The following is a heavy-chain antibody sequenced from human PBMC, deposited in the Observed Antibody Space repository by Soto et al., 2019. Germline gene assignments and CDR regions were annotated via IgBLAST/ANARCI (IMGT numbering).Heavy chain of an antibody. CDR1: GFTFSNYA. CDR2: ITSDGDST. J-gene: IGHJ4*01. V-gene: IGHV3-64D*06. CDR3: VKGNQLLRYYFEF. Sequence: LRLSCSVSGFTFSNYAMHWVRQAPGKGLEYVSGITSDGDSTWHADSVKDRFTISRDNSKNTLFLQMSSLRVEDTAIYLCVKGNQLLRYYFEFWGAGTLVTVYS. D-gene: IGHD2-15*01.